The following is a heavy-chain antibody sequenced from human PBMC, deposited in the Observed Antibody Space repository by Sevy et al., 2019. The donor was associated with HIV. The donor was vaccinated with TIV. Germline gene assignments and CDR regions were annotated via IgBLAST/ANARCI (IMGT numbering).Heavy chain of an antibody. CDR1: GGSISSSSYY. CDR3: ARSSSPSGYYPYYYYGMDV. CDR2: MYYSGST. D-gene: IGHD3-22*01. Sequence: SETLSLTCTVSGGSISSSSYYWGWIRQRPGKGLECIGSMYYSGSTYYNPSLKSRVTISVDTSKNQFSLKLSSVTAADTAVYYCARSSSPSGYYPYYYYGMDVWDQGTTVTVSS. V-gene: IGHV4-39*01. J-gene: IGHJ6*02.